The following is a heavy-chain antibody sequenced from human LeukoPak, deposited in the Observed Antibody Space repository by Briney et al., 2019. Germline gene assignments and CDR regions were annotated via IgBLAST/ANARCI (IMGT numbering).Heavy chain of an antibody. CDR3: ARYYYDSSGYYFDY. Sequence: SETLSLTCTVSGGSISSYYWSWIRQPPGKGLEWIGYIYYSGSTNYNPSLKSRVTISVDTSKNQFSLKLSSVTAADTAVYYCARYYYDSSGYYFDYWGQGTLVTVSS. D-gene: IGHD3-22*01. J-gene: IGHJ4*02. CDR1: GGSISSYY. CDR2: IYYSGST. V-gene: IGHV4-59*01.